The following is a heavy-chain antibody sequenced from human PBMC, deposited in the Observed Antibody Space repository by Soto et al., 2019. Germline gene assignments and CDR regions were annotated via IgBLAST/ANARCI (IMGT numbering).Heavy chain of an antibody. Sequence: QVQLVQSGAEVKKPGSSVKVSCKASGGTFSSYTISWVRQAPGQGLEWMGRIIPILGIANYAQKFQGRVTITADKSTSTAYMELSRLRSEDTAVYYCARELGPNDAFDIWGQGTMVTVSS. CDR3: ARELGPNDAFDI. CDR1: GGTFSSYT. J-gene: IGHJ3*02. CDR2: IIPILGIA. V-gene: IGHV1-69*08.